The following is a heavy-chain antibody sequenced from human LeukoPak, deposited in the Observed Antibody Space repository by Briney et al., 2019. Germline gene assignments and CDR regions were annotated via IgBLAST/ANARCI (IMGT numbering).Heavy chain of an antibody. D-gene: IGHD3-9*01. Sequence: SETLSLSCSVSGGSISSNSYYWGWIRQPPGKGLEWIGGIYYSGITYYNPSLKSRVTLSVDTSKNQFSLKLTSVTAADTAVYYCARRRYRYFDYWGQGTLVTVSS. CDR2: IYYSGIT. J-gene: IGHJ4*02. CDR1: GGSISSNSYY. CDR3: ARRRYRYFDY. V-gene: IGHV4-39*01.